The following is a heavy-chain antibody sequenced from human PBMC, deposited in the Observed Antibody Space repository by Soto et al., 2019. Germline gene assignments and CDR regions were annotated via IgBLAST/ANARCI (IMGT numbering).Heavy chain of an antibody. CDR3: AKDLHIVSHIPDS. J-gene: IGHJ5*01. Sequence: EVQLLESGGGLVQPGGSLRLSCAASGFTFSSYAMSWVRQAPGKGLEWVSAISGSGGSTYYADSVKGRFTISRDNSKNTLYLQMNSLRAEATAVYYCAKDLHIVSHIPDSWGQGTLVTVSS. V-gene: IGHV3-23*01. CDR1: GFTFSSYA. CDR2: ISGSGGST. D-gene: IGHD2-21*01.